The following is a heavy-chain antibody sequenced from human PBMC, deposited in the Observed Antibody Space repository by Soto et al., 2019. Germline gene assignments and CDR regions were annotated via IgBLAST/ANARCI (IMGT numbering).Heavy chain of an antibody. CDR2: IYPDDSDV. Sequence: GESLETSCQGSGYRFTSYWIAWVRQMPGKGLEWVGIIYPDDSDVRYSPSFEGQVTISADRSNSSAYLQWRSLKASDTAMYFCARHFDSSGYYPDYWGQGTQVTVSS. D-gene: IGHD3-22*01. CDR3: ARHFDSSGYYPDY. J-gene: IGHJ4*02. CDR1: GYRFTSYW. V-gene: IGHV5-51*01.